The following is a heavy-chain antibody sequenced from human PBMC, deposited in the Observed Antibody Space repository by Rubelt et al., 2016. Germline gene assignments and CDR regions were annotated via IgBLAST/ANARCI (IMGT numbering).Heavy chain of an antibody. CDR1: GLTVSTNY. J-gene: IGHJ4*02. Sequence: EVQLVESGGGLIQRGGSLRLSCAASGLTVSTNYIRWVRQAPGKGLEWVSVIYDDSRTYYIDSVKGRFTVSRDNSKNTVYLQRNRLGGEDTAVYYCARDRGRSGSSFDYCGQGTLVTVSS. CDR3: ARDRGRSGSSFDY. CDR2: IYDDSRT. V-gene: IGHV3-53*01. D-gene: IGHD1-26*01.